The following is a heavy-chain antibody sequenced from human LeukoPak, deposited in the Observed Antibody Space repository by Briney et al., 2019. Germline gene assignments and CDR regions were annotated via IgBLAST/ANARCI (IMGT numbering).Heavy chain of an antibody. CDR1: GYNFTSYY. CDR2: INPSGGST. V-gene: IGHV1-46*01. D-gene: IGHD1-26*01. Sequence: ASVKVSCKTSGYNFTSYYIHWVRQAPGQGLEWMGIINPSGGSTTYAQKFQGRLTMASDTSTSTVYMELSSLRSEDTAMYYGARSSAYYNEADIWGQGQWSPSLQ. CDR3: ARSSAYYNEADI. J-gene: IGHJ3*02.